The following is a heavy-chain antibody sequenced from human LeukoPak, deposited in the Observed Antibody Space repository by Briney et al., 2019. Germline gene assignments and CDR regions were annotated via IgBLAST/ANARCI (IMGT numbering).Heavy chain of an antibody. CDR3: AREAPYSSSWTSYYYYYGMDV. J-gene: IGHJ6*02. Sequence: GGSLRLSCAASGFTFSSYWMSWVRQAPGKGLEWVANIKQDGSEKYYVDSVKGRFTISRDNAKNLLYLQMNSLRAEDTAVYYCAREAPYSSSWTSYYYYYGMDVWGQGTTVTVSS. D-gene: IGHD6-13*01. V-gene: IGHV3-7*03. CDR1: GFTFSSYW. CDR2: IKQDGSEK.